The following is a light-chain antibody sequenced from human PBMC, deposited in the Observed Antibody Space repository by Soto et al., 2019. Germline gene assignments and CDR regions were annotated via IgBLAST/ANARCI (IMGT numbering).Light chain of an antibody. CDR3: QQGYSTPLT. CDR1: QTITTY. Sequence: DIQMTQSPSSLSASVGDRVTITCRASQTITTYLNWYQQKPGKAPKLLIFAASSLQSGVPPRFSGSGSDTDYTLTVSSLQPEDFATYFCQQGYSTPLTFGGGTKVDIK. V-gene: IGKV1-39*01. J-gene: IGKJ4*01. CDR2: AAS.